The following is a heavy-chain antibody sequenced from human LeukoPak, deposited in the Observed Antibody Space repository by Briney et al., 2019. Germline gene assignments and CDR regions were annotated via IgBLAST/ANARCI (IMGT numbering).Heavy chain of an antibody. V-gene: IGHV4-34*01. CDR3: ASPRNFWSGYSYYYYMDV. CDR2: INHSGST. Sequence: PSETLSLTCAVYGGSFSGYYWSWIRQPPGKGLEWIGEINHSGSTNYNPSLKSRVTISVDTSKNQFSLKLSSVTAADTAVYYCASPRNFWSGYSYYYYMDVWGKGTTVTVSS. CDR1: GGSFSGYY. J-gene: IGHJ6*03. D-gene: IGHD3-3*01.